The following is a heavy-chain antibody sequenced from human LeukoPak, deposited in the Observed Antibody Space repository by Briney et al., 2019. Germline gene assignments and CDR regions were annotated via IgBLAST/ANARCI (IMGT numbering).Heavy chain of an antibody. CDR1: GFTFSSYA. D-gene: IGHD1-26*01. V-gene: IGHV3-30-3*01. CDR2: ISYDGSNK. J-gene: IGHJ4*02. Sequence: GGSLRLSCAASGFTFSSYAMHWVRQAPGKGLEWVAVISYDGSNKYYADSVKGRFTISRDDSKGTLYLQMNSLRAEDTAVYYCANLLVGVPDYWGQRTLVTVSS. CDR3: ANLLVGVPDY.